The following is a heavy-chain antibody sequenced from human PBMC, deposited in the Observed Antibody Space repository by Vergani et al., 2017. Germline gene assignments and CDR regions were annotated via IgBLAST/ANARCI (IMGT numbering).Heavy chain of an antibody. CDR2: ISGSGGST. Sequence: EVQLLESGGGLVQPGGSLRLSCAASGFTFSSYAMSWVRQAPGKGLEWVSAISGSGGSTYYADSVKGRFTISRDNSKNTLYLQMNSLRAEDTAVYYCAKVQGIGVAGTHRNWYFDLWGRGTLVTVSS. V-gene: IGHV3-23*01. D-gene: IGHD6-19*01. J-gene: IGHJ2*01. CDR1: GFTFSSYA. CDR3: AKVQGIGVAGTHRNWYFDL.